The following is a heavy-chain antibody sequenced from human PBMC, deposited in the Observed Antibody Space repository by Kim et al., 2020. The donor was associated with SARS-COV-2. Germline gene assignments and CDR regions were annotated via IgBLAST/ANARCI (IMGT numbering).Heavy chain of an antibody. CDR3: ARLPRGLVAARPLGWYFDL. CDR1: GYSFTSYW. V-gene: IGHV5-51*01. Sequence: GESLKISCKGSGYSFTSYWIGWVRQMPGKGLEWMGIIYPGDSDTRYSPSFQGQVTISADKSISTAYLQWSSLKASDTAMYYCARLPRGLVAARPLGWYFDLWGRGTLVTVSS. J-gene: IGHJ2*01. CDR2: IYPGDSDT. D-gene: IGHD6-6*01.